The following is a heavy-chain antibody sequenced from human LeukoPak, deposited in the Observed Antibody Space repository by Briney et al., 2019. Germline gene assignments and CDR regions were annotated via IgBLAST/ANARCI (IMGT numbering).Heavy chain of an antibody. D-gene: IGHD5-24*01. V-gene: IGHV3-21*01. CDR1: GFTFSSYS. CDR3: ARGDGWLQSDRGRP. J-gene: IGHJ5*02. CDR2: ISSSSSYI. Sequence: PGGSLRLSCAASGFTFSSYSMNWVRQAPGKGLEWVSSISSSSSYIYYADSVKGRFTISRDNAKNSLYLQMNSLRAEDTAVYYCARGDGWLQSDRGRPWGQGTLVTVSS.